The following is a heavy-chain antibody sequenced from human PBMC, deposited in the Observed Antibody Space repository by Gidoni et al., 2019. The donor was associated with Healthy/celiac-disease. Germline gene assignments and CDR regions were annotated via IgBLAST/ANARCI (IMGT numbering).Heavy chain of an antibody. Sequence: QLQPVQSGAEVKKPGSSVKVSCQASGGTFSSYATRWVRQAPGQGLEWMGGIIPIFGTANYAQKFQGRVTMTADESTSTAYMELSSLRSEDTAVYYCARGEGVTIFGVVITYGMDVWGQGTTVTVSS. CDR3: ARGEGVTIFGVVITYGMDV. CDR1: GGTFSSYA. CDR2: IIPIFGTA. J-gene: IGHJ6*02. V-gene: IGHV1-69*01. D-gene: IGHD3-3*01.